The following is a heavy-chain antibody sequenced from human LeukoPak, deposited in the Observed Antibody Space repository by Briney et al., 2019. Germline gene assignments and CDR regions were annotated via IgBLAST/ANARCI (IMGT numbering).Heavy chain of an antibody. D-gene: IGHD4-23*01. V-gene: IGHV1-2*02. CDR3: ARERGDYGGDAQFDY. Sequence: ASVKVSCKASGYTFTAYYMHWVRQAPGQGLQWMGWINPNGGATNYAQKFQGRVTMTRDTSISTAYMELSRPRSDDTALYYCARERGDYGGDAQFDYWGQGTLVTVSS. J-gene: IGHJ4*02. CDR1: GYTFTAYY. CDR2: INPNGGAT.